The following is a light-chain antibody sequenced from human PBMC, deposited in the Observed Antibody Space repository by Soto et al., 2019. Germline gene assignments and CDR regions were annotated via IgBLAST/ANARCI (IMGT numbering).Light chain of an antibody. CDR3: QQLNSYPIT. CDR1: QGLSSD. Sequence: DIQLTQSPSFLSASVGDRVTITCRASQGLSSDLAWYQQKPGKDPKLLIYAASTVQSGVPSRFSGSGSGTEFTLTISSLEPEDFATSYCQQLNSYPITVGQGTRLEIK. V-gene: IGKV1-9*01. CDR2: AAS. J-gene: IGKJ5*01.